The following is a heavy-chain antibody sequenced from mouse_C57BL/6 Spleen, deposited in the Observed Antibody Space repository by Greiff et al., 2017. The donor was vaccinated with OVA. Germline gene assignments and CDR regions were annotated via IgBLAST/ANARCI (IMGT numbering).Heavy chain of an antibody. D-gene: IGHD1-1*01. V-gene: IGHV2-9-1*01. CDR3: ARGIYYYGSSFLYAMDY. J-gene: IGHJ4*01. CDR2: IWTGGGT. CDR1: GFSLTSYA. Sequence: QVQLQQSGPGLVAPSQSLSITCTVSGFSLTSYAISWVRQPPGKGLEWLGVIWTGGGTNYNSALKSRLSISKDNSKSQVFLKMNSLQTDDTARYYCARGIYYYGSSFLYAMDYWGQGTSVTVSS.